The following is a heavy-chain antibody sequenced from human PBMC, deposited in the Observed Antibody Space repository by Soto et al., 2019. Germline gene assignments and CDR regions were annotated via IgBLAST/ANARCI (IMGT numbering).Heavy chain of an antibody. CDR2: IWYDGTNR. Sequence: VQLVESGGGVVQPGGSLRLSCAASGFTFRSYGMHWVRQAPGKGLEWVAVIWYDGTNRYYADSVKGRFTISRDISKDTLFLQMNSLRAEDTAVYYCARDLEELDVWGQGTTVTVSS. V-gene: IGHV3-33*01. CDR3: ARDLEELDV. D-gene: IGHD3-16*01. CDR1: GFTFRSYG. J-gene: IGHJ6*02.